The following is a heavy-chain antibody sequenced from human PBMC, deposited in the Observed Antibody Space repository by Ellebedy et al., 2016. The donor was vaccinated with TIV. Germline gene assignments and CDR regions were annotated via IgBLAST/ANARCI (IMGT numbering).Heavy chain of an antibody. CDR3: ARDRFGDYFFDY. V-gene: IGHV3-7*01. D-gene: IGHD4-17*01. Sequence: GGSLRLXXAASGFTFSSYWMSWVRQAPGKGLEWVANIKEDGSETYYVDSVKGRFTISRDNAKNSLYLQMNSLRDEDTAVYYCARDRFGDYFFDYWGQGTLVNVSS. J-gene: IGHJ4*02. CDR2: IKEDGSET. CDR1: GFTFSSYW.